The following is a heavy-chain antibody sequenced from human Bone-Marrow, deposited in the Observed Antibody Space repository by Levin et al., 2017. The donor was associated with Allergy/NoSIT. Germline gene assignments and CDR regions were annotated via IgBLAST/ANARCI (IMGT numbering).Heavy chain of an antibody. CDR2: ISFDGKNK. Sequence: GESLKISCVASGFTFTRYSMHWVRQAPGKGLEWVALISFDGKNKYYRDSVKGRFTISRDNSKNTLYLQMKSLRAEDTALYYCARDPQDYDYIWVAYYYGLDAWGQGTTVTVSS. V-gene: IGHV3-30*04. CDR1: GFTFTRYS. CDR3: ARDPQDYDYIWVAYYYGLDA. D-gene: IGHD3-16*01. J-gene: IGHJ6*02.